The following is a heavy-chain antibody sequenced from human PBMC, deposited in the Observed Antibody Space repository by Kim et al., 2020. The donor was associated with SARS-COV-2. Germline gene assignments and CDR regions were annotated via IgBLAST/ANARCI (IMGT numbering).Heavy chain of an antibody. Sequence: GGSLRLSCAASGFTFSSYAMHWVRQAPGKGLEWVAVISYDGSNKYYADSVKGRFTISRDNSKNTLYLQMNSLRAEDTAVYYCARVGVEPPSVVAYDAFDIWGQGTMVTVSS. CDR3: ARVGVEPPSVVAYDAFDI. CDR2: ISYDGSNK. V-gene: IGHV3-30*04. J-gene: IGHJ3*02. CDR1: GFTFSSYA. D-gene: IGHD3-3*01.